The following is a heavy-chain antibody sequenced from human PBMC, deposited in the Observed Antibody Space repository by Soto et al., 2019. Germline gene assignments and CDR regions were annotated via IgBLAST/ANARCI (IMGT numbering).Heavy chain of an antibody. CDR2: ISSSSSTI. D-gene: IGHD3-16*02. CDR3: ARDLGEAYDYIWGSYRHYWYFDL. J-gene: IGHJ2*01. CDR1: GGPCVSYG. Sequence: PWVLIRVRCGAAGGPCVSYGGSWVRQDTGKGLEWVSYISSSSSTIYYADSVKGRFTISRDNAKNSLYLQMNSLRAEDTAVYYCARDLGEAYDYIWGSYRHYWYFDLWGRGTLVTVSS. V-gene: IGHV3-48*01.